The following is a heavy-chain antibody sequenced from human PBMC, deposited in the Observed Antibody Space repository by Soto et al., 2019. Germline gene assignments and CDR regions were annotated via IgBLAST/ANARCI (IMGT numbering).Heavy chain of an antibody. CDR2: IYYSGST. D-gene: IGHD2-15*01. CDR3: ARARGGRYFDY. J-gene: IGHJ4*02. Sequence: SENPSLPCTVSGGSLSRGGYFWSWVRQPPGKGLEWIGYIYYSGSTYYNPSLKSRVTISVDTSKNQFSLKLSSVTAADTAVYYCARARGGRYFDYWGRGTLVTVSS. V-gene: IGHV4-30-4*01. CDR1: GGSLSRGGYF.